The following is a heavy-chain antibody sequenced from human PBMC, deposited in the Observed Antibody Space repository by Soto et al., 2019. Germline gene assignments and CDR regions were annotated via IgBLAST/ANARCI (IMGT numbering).Heavy chain of an antibody. CDR2: ISGYNGLT. Sequence: QVQLVQSGDEVKKSGASVKVSCKASGYTFSNYGISWVRQAPGQGLEWMGWISGYNGLTAYAQNVQGRVTMTIDTPTTTVFMELTGLRSNDTAVYYCARDEGIRGCDSWGQGTLGTVSS. CDR1: GYTFSNYG. CDR3: ARDEGIRGCDS. D-gene: IGHD3-10*01. J-gene: IGHJ4*02. V-gene: IGHV1-18*04.